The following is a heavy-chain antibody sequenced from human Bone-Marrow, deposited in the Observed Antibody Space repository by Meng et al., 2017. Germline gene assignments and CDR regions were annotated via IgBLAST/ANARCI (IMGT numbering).Heavy chain of an antibody. J-gene: IGHJ2*01. CDR1: GGSISSYY. CDR2: IYYSGST. D-gene: IGHD3-16*01. V-gene: IGHV4-59*01. CDR3: ARGGRVGGGWFFDL. Sequence: SETLSLTCTVSGGSISSYYWSWIRQPPGKGLEWIGYIYYSGSTDYNPSLKSRVTISVDTSKNQFSLKLSPVTAADTALYYCARGGRVGGGWFFDLWGRGTLVTVSS.